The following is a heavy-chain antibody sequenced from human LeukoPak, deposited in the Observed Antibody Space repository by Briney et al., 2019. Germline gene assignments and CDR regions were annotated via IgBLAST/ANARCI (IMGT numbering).Heavy chain of an antibody. J-gene: IGHJ5*02. CDR1: GFTFSSYA. V-gene: IGHV3-23*01. D-gene: IGHD2-8*01. Sequence: PGGSLRLSCAASGFTFSSYAMSWVRQAPGKGLEWVSAISGSGGSTYYADSVKGRFTISRDNSKNTLFLQMNSLRAEDTAVYYCAKDQNGNDKPADHWGQGTLVTVSS. CDR3: AKDQNGNDKPADH. CDR2: ISGSGGST.